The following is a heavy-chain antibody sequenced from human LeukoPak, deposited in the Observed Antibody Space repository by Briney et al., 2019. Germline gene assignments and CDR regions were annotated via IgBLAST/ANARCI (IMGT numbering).Heavy chain of an antibody. CDR3: ARARSSYGYGDAFDI. D-gene: IGHD5-18*01. V-gene: IGHV3-30-3*01. CDR2: VSYDGSSK. CDR1: GFTFSTYA. Sequence: GGSLRLSCAASGFTFSTYAMHWVRQAPGKGLEWVAVVSYDGSSKYYADSVKGRFTISRDNSKNTLYLQMNSLRAEDTAVYYCARARSSYGYGDAFDIWGQGTMVTVSS. J-gene: IGHJ3*02.